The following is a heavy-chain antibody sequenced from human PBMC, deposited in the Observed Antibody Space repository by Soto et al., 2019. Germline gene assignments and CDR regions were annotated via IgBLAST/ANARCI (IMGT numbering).Heavy chain of an antibody. J-gene: IGHJ3*02. CDR2: IYYSGST. V-gene: IGHV4-59*01. D-gene: IGHD6-13*01. CDR3: GIRGGFRAAAGRSGAFDI. Sequence: PSETLSLTCTVSGGSISSYYWSWIRQPPGKGLEWIGYIYYSGSTNYNPSLKSRVTISVDTSKNQFSLKLSSVTAADTAVYYCGIRGGFRAAAGRSGAFDIWGQGTMVPVSS. CDR1: GGSISSYY.